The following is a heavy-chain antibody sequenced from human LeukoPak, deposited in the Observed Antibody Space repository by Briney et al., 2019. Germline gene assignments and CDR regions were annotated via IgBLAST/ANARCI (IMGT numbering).Heavy chain of an antibody. V-gene: IGHV3-23*01. Sequence: PGGSLRLSCAASGFTFSSYAMSWVRQAPGKGLEWVSAISGGGGSTYYADSVKGRFTISRDNSKNTLYLQMNSLRAEDTAVYYCAKDHRYYDFWSGYYPAPFDYWGQGTLVTVSS. D-gene: IGHD3-3*01. CDR3: AKDHRYYDFWSGYYPAPFDY. J-gene: IGHJ4*02. CDR1: GFTFSSYA. CDR2: ISGGGGST.